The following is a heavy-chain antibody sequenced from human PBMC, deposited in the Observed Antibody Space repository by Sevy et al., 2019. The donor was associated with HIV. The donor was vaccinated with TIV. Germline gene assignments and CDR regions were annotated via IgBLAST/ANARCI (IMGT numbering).Heavy chain of an antibody. CDR1: GDSISGYY. CDR3: ARGDPELFYGMDV. CDR2: IFYSRST. D-gene: IGHD1-7*01. V-gene: IGHV4-59*01. Sequence: SETLSLTCTVSGDSISGYYWNRIRQPPGKGLEWIGYIFYSRSTTYNPSLKSRVTISKDTSKNQFSLKLTSVTAADTAVYYCARGDPELFYGMDVWGQGTTVTVSS. J-gene: IGHJ6*02.